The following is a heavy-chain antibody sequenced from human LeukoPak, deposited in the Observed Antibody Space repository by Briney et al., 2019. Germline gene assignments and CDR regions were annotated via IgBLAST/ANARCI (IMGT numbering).Heavy chain of an antibody. V-gene: IGHV5-51*01. J-gene: IGHJ3*02. CDR1: GYSFTSYW. D-gene: IGHD1-26*01. CDR2: IYPGDSDT. CDR3: ARQAVGAQGAFDI. Sequence: GESLKFSCKGSGYSFTSYWIGWVRQIPGKGLEWMGIIYPGDSDTRYSPSFQGQVTISADKSISTGYLQWSSLKASDTAMYYCARQAVGAQGAFDIWGQGTMVTVSS.